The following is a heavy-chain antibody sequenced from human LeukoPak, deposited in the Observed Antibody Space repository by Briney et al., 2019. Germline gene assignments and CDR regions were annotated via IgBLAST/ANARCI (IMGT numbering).Heavy chain of an antibody. CDR3: ARGSYYGSGSPPGY. CDR1: GYSISSGYY. CDR2: IYHSGST. V-gene: IGHV4-38-2*01. Sequence: SETLSLTCAVSGYSISSGYYWGWIRQPPGKGLEWIGSIYHSGSTYYNPSLKSRVTISVDTSKNQFSLKLSSVTAADTAVYYCARGSYYGSGSPPGYWGQGTLVTVSS. J-gene: IGHJ4*02. D-gene: IGHD3-10*01.